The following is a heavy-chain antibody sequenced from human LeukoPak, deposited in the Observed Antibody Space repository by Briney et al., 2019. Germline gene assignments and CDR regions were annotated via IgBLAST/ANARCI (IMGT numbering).Heavy chain of an antibody. Sequence: SETLSLTCTVSGASISSNNYYWGWIRQPPGKGLEYIGSVHYSGKTYYNPSLKSRLTVSLETPRNQFSLRLTSVTAADTAESSCVSDVGGAYDSSGYASFDCWGPRTLVTV. V-gene: IGHV4-39*07. D-gene: IGHD3-22*01. J-gene: IGHJ4*02. CDR3: VSDVGGAYDSSGYASFDC. CDR2: VHYSGKT. CDR1: GASISSNNYY.